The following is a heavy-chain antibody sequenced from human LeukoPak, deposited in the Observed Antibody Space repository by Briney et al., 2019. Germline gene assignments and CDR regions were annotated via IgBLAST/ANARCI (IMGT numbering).Heavy chain of an antibody. CDR3: ARVNYYGSGSYLMGFDY. D-gene: IGHD3-10*01. CDR2: IIPIFGTA. V-gene: IGHV1-69*06. Sequence: GASVKVSCKASGGTFSSYAISWVRRAPGQGLEWMGGIIPIFGTANYAQKFQGRVTITADKSTSTAYMELSSLRSEDTAVYYCARVNYYGSGSYLMGFDYWGQGTLVTVSS. J-gene: IGHJ4*02. CDR1: GGTFSSYA.